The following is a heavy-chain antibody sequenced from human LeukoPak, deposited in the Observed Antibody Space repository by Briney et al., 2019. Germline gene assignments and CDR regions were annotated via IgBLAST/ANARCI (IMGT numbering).Heavy chain of an antibody. J-gene: IGHJ3*02. Sequence: GGSLRLSCAASGFTFSSYGMHWVRQAPGKGLEWVSAISGSGGRTNYADSVKGRFTISRDNSKNTLYLQMNSLRAEDTAVYYCARGRGINDFWSGYSDASDIWGQGTMVTVSS. V-gene: IGHV3-23*01. CDR1: GFTFSSYG. CDR2: ISGSGGRT. D-gene: IGHD3-3*01. CDR3: ARGRGINDFWSGYSDASDI.